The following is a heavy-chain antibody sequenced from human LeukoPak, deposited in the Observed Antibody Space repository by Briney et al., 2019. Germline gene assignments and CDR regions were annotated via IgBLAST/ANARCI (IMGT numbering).Heavy chain of an antibody. Sequence: GGSLRLSCAASGLTFLTYWLHSVAQAPGKGLVWVARIRPEGTTTAYADSVKGRFTISRDNAKNTLIQQMNSLSAEDTAVYYCARDLDWILFDYWGQGTLVTVSS. D-gene: IGHD3-9*01. CDR2: IRPEGTTT. J-gene: IGHJ4*02. V-gene: IGHV3-74*03. CDR3: ARDLDWILFDY. CDR1: GLTFLTYW.